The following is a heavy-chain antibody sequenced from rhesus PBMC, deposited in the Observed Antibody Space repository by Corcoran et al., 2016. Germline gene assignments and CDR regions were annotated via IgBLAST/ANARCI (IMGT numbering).Heavy chain of an antibody. D-gene: IGHD3-3*01. V-gene: IGHV4-76*01. CDR1: GYSISSGYD. CDR2: IYGSSGST. J-gene: IGHJ3*01. Sequence: QVQLQESGPGVVKPSETLSLTCGVSGYSISSGYDWSWIRNPPGKGLEWIGYIYGSSGSTNYNPSLKHRVSISKDTAKNQFSLKLSSVTSANTAVYYCARRPSVIWPGYYMDDAFDFWGQGLRVTVSS. CDR3: ARRPSVIWPGYYMDDAFDF.